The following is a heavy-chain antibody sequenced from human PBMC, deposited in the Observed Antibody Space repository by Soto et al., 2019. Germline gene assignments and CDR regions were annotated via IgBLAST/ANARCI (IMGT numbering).Heavy chain of an antibody. D-gene: IGHD2-15*01. CDR1: GFTFSTYW. J-gene: IGHJ1*01. V-gene: IGHV3-7*01. CDR3: AREIPRKFCSGGSCYSAEYFQY. CDR2: IKQDGGEK. Sequence: GGSLRLSCAASGFTFSTYWMSWVRQAPGKGLEWVANIKQDGGEKYYVDSVKGRFTISRDNARNSLYLQMNSLRAEDTAVYYCAREIPRKFCSGGSCYSAEYFQYWGQGTLVTVSS.